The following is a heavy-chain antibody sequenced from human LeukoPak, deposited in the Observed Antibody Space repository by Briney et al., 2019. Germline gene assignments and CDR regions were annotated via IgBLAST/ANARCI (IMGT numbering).Heavy chain of an antibody. CDR2: INPNSGGT. CDR3: ARDRWGLLWFGELWS. CDR1: GYTFTGYY. J-gene: IGHJ4*02. D-gene: IGHD3-10*01. V-gene: IGHV1-2*02. Sequence: ASVKVSCNASGYTFTGYYMHWVRQAPGQGLEWMGWINPNSGGTNYAQKFQGRVTMTRDTSISTAYMELSRLRSDDTAVYYCARDRWGLLWFGELWSWGQGTLVTVSS.